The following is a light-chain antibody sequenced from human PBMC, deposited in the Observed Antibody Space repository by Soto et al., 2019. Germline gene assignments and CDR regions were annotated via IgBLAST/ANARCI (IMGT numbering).Light chain of an antibody. V-gene: IGKV1-5*01. J-gene: IGKJ4*01. CDR1: QTISSW. Sequence: DIQMTQSPSTLSASVGDRVTISCRASQTISSWLAWYQQKPGKAPKLLIYDASSLESGVPSRLSGSGSGTEFTLTISSLQPDDFATYYCQQYNSVSLLPFGGGTKVDIK. CDR2: DAS. CDR3: QQYNSVSLLP.